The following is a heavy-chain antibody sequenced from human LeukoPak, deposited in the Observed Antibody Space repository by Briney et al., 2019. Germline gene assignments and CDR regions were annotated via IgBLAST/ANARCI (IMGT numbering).Heavy chain of an antibody. Sequence: GESLKISCKGSGYSFTSYWIGRVRQMPGKGLEWMGIIYPGDSDTRYSPSFQGQVTISADKSISTAYLQWSSLKASDTAMYYCARQLNYDFWSGYVYYFDYWGQGTLVTVSS. V-gene: IGHV5-51*01. D-gene: IGHD3-3*01. J-gene: IGHJ4*02. CDR2: IYPGDSDT. CDR3: ARQLNYDFWSGYVYYFDY. CDR1: GYSFTSYW.